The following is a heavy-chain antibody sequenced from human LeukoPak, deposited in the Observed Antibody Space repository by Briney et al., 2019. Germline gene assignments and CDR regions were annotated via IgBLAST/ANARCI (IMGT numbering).Heavy chain of an antibody. D-gene: IGHD1-14*01. CDR3: ARGRAPDY. CDR1: GFIFSTYW. CDR2: MKQGGVDK. J-gene: IGHJ4*02. Sequence: GGSLRLSCAASGFIFSTYWMSWVRQAPGKGLEWVANMKQGGVDKYYVGSVSGRYTISRDDAKTSLYLQMNSLRPEDTAIYYCARGRAPDYWGQGTLVTVSS. V-gene: IGHV3-7*04.